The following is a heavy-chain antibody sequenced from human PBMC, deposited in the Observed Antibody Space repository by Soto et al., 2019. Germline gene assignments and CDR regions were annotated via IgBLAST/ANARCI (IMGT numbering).Heavy chain of an antibody. D-gene: IGHD2-15*01. CDR3: ARGRIPASYYGMDV. J-gene: IGHJ6*02. CDR2: IWYDGSNK. V-gene: IGHV3-33*01. Sequence: QHACCLRLCCAASGLTFSSYGMHWVRQAPGKGLEWVAVIWYDGSNKYYADSVKGRFTISRDNSKNTLYLQMNSLRAEDTAVYYCARGRIPASYYGMDVWGQGTTVTVSS. CDR1: GLTFSSYG.